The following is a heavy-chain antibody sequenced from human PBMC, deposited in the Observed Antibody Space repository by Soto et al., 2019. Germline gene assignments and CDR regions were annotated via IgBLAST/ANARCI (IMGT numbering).Heavy chain of an antibody. J-gene: IGHJ4*02. Sequence: GGSLRLSCVASGFSFSSSKMHWVRQAPGKGLEWVSSITSGGTSMYYADSVKGRFTISRHDALNSLSLEMNSLRVEDTAVCYCLSGWPVIWGQGTLVTVSS. V-gene: IGHV3-48*01. CDR2: ITSGGTSM. CDR1: GFSFSSSK. CDR3: LSGWPVI.